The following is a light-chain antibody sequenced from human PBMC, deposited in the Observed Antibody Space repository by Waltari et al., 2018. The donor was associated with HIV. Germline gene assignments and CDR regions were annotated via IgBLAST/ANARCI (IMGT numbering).Light chain of an antibody. CDR2: EVT. V-gene: IGLV2-8*01. CDR1: RSDIGAYDY. CDR3: SSYGDSLRVL. Sequence: QSALTQPPSASGSLGQSVTISCTGSRSDIGAYDYVSWFQQHPHSAPKLLLYEVTRRPSTVSDRFSGSRSGYTAFLTVAGLQPDDEATYFCSSYGDSLRVLFGGGTNVTVL. J-gene: IGLJ2*01.